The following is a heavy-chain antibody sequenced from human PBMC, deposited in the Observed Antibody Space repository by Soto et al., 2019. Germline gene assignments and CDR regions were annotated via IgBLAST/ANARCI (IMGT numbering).Heavy chain of an antibody. CDR1: CGSISSSSYY. Sequence: SETLSLTCTVSCGSISSSSYYWGWIRQPPGKGLEWIGSIYYSGSTYYNPSLKSRVTISVDTSKNQFSLKLSSVAAADTAVYYCARLVGIAAAVPWGQGTLVTVSS. J-gene: IGHJ4*02. D-gene: IGHD6-13*01. CDR3: ARLVGIAAAVP. CDR2: IYYSGST. V-gene: IGHV4-39*01.